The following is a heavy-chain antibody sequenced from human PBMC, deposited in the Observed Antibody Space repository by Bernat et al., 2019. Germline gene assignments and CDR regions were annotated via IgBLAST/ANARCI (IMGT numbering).Heavy chain of an antibody. CDR1: GYTFTGYY. Sequence: QVQLVQSGAEVKKPGASVKVSCKASGYTFTGYYMHWVRQAPGQGLEWMGRINPNSGGTNYEQKFQGRVTMTRDTSISTAYMELSRLRSDDTAVYYCARVRCSSTSCYFPWFDPWGQGTLVTVSS. D-gene: IGHD2-2*01. V-gene: IGHV1-2*06. CDR2: INPNSGGT. CDR3: ARVRCSSTSCYFPWFDP. J-gene: IGHJ5*02.